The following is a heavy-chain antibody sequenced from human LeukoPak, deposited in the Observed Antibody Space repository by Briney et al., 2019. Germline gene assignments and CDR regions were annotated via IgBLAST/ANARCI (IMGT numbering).Heavy chain of an antibody. Sequence: SETLSLTCTVSGGSISSSSYYWGWIRQSPGKGLEWIGSIYYSGSTYYNPSLKSRVTISVDTSKNQFSLKLSSVTAADTAVYYCARPNSSSWYRGYFDYWGQGTLVTVSS. D-gene: IGHD6-13*01. CDR3: ARPNSSSWYRGYFDY. CDR2: IYYSGST. J-gene: IGHJ4*02. CDR1: GGSISSSSYY. V-gene: IGHV4-39*01.